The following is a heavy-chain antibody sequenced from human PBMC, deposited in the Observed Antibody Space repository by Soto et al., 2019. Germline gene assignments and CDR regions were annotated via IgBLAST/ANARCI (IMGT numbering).Heavy chain of an antibody. V-gene: IGHV4-59*01. CDR2: IYYSGST. CDR3: ARGYGDYVFDY. J-gene: IGHJ4*02. CDR1: GGSISSYY. D-gene: IGHD4-17*01. Sequence: QVQLQESGPGLVKPSETLSLTCTVSGGSISSYYWSWIRQPPGKGLEGMGYIYYSGSTNYNPSLKSRVTISVDTSKNQFSLKLSSVTAADTAVYYCARGYGDYVFDYWGQGTLVTVSS.